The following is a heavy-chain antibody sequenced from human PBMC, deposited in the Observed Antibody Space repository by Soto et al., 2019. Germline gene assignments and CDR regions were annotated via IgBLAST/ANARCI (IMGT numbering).Heavy chain of an antibody. CDR3: ARQIYDSDTGPNFQYYFDS. D-gene: IGHD3-22*01. CDR2: IYPGDSDT. Sequence: GESLKISCKGSGYSFPTHWIGWVRQMPGKGLEWMGIIYPGDSDTRYSPSFRGHVTISVTKSITTVFLQWSSLRASDTAMYYCARQIYDSDTGPNFQYYFDSWGQGTPVTVSS. CDR1: GYSFPTHW. J-gene: IGHJ4*02. V-gene: IGHV5-51*01.